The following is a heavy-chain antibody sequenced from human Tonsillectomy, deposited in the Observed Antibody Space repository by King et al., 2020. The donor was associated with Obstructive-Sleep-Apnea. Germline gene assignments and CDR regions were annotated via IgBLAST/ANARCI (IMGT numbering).Heavy chain of an antibody. D-gene: IGHD2-21*02. CDR2: IYYSGST. Sequence: QLQESGPGLVKPSETLSLTCTVSGGSISSYYWSWIRQPPGKGLEWIGCIYYSGSTNYNPSLQSRVTISVDTSKNQFSLKRSSVTAADTAVYYCARHDPIWMVVTAPFDYWGQGTLVTVSS. J-gene: IGHJ4*02. CDR3: ARHDPIWMVVTAPFDY. CDR1: GGSISSYY. V-gene: IGHV4-59*08.